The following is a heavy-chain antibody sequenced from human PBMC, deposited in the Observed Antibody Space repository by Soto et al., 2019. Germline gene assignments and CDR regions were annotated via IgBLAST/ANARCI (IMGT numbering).Heavy chain of an antibody. CDR3: VRGGSYCGGDCFDY. V-gene: IGHV3-11*06. Sequence: QVQLVESGGGLVKPGGSLRLSCAASGFTFSDYYMSWIRQAPGKGLGWVSYISGSGTYTNYGDSVKGRFTISRDNAKNSLYLQMNSLRAEDTAVYYCVRGGSYCGGDCFDYWGQGTLVTGSA. CDR1: GFTFSDYY. CDR2: ISGSGTYT. J-gene: IGHJ4*02. D-gene: IGHD2-21*02.